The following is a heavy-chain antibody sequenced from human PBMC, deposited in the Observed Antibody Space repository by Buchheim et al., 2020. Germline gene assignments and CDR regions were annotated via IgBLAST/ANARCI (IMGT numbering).Heavy chain of an antibody. CDR2: ISGSGGST. CDR1: GFTFSSYA. CDR3: AKDEWAAVAGTGYFDY. V-gene: IGHV3-23*01. D-gene: IGHD6-19*01. J-gene: IGHJ4*02. Sequence: EVQLLESGGGLVQPGGSLRLSCAASGFTFSSYAMSWVRQAPGKGLEWVSAISGSGGSTYYADSVKGRFTISSDNSKNPLYLQMNSLRAEDTAVYYCAKDEWAAVAGTGYFDYWGQGTL.